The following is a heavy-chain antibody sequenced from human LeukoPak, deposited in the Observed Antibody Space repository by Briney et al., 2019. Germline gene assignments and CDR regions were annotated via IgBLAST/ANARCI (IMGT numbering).Heavy chain of an antibody. Sequence: SETLSLTCTVSGGSISSYYWGWIRQPPGKGLEWIGSIYYSGSTYYNPSLKSRVTISVDTSKNQFSLKLSSVTAADTAVYYCARSYCSGGSCLADYYMDVWGKGTTVTISS. CDR2: IYYSGST. CDR1: GGSISSYY. CDR3: ARSYCSGGSCLADYYMDV. D-gene: IGHD2-15*01. J-gene: IGHJ6*03. V-gene: IGHV4-39*01.